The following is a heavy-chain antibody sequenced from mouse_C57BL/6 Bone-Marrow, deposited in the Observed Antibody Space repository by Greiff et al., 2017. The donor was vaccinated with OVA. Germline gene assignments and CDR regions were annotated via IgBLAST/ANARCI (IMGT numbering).Heavy chain of an antibody. J-gene: IGHJ2*01. CDR3: TSYGNFDY. CDR1: GFNIKDDY. Sequence: EVQLQQSGAELVRPGASVKLSCTASGFNIKDDYMHWVKQRPEQGLEWIGWFDPENGDTEYASKFKGKATITADTTSNTAYLQLSILASEDAAVYYCTSYGNFDYWGQGTTLTVSS. CDR2: FDPENGDT. V-gene: IGHV14-4*01. D-gene: IGHD2-1*01.